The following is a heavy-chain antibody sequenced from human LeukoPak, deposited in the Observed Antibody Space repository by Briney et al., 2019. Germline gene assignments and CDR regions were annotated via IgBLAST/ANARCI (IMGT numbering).Heavy chain of an antibody. Sequence: SETLSLTCAVYGGSFSGYYWSWIRQPPGKGLEWIGEINHSGSTNYNPSLKSRVTISVDTSKNQFSLKLSSVTAADTAVYYCARAGVPAAMNPWNPGVNWFDPWGQGTLVTVSS. CDR3: ARAGVPAAMNPWNPGVNWFDP. V-gene: IGHV4-34*01. CDR2: INHSGST. D-gene: IGHD2-2*01. CDR1: GGSFSGYY. J-gene: IGHJ5*02.